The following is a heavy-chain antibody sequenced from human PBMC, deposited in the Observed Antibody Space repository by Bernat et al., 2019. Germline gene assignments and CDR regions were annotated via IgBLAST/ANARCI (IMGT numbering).Heavy chain of an antibody. CDR1: GRTFSSYS. CDR3: ARTYCSGGSCYSGDAFDI. D-gene: IGHD2-15*01. J-gene: IGHJ3*02. CDR2: ISSSSSYI. V-gene: IGHV3-21*01. Sequence: EVQLVESGGGLVKPGGSLRLSCAASGRTFSSYSMNWVRQAPGKGLEWVSFISSSSSYIYYADSVKGRFTISRDNAKNSLYLQMNSLRAEDTAVYYCARTYCSGGSCYSGDAFDIWGQGTMVTVSS.